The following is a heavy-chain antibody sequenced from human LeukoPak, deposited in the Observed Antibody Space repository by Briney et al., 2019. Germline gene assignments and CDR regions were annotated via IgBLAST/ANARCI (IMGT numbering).Heavy chain of an antibody. Sequence: PGGSLRLSCAASGFTFSTFAMHWVRQAPGKGLEWVSVIYSGGSTYHADSVKGRFTISRDNSKNTLYLQMNSLRAEDTAVYYCFAAAVAIDYWGQGTLVTVSS. V-gene: IGHV3-53*01. CDR1: GFTFSTFA. D-gene: IGHD6-13*01. J-gene: IGHJ4*02. CDR2: IYSGGST. CDR3: FAAAVAIDY.